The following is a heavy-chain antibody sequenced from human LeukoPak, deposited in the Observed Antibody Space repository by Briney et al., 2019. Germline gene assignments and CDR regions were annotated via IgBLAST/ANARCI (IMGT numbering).Heavy chain of an antibody. CDR3: ARDKTTVTTNDAFDI. D-gene: IGHD4-11*01. CDR2: IYYSGST. CDR1: GGSISSGGYY. Sequence: SQTLSLTCTVSGGSISSGGYYWSWIRQHPGKGLEWIGYIYYSGSTYYNPSLKSRVTISVDTSKNQFSLKLSSVTAADTAVYYCARDKTTVTTNDAFDIWGQGTMVTVSS. J-gene: IGHJ3*02. V-gene: IGHV4-31*03.